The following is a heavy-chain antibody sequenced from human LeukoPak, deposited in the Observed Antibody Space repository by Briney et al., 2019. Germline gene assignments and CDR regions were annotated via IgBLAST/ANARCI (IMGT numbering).Heavy chain of an antibody. CDR1: GGSISSSSYY. Sequence: PSETLSLTCTVSGGSISSSSYYWGWIRQPPGKGLEWIGSIYYSGSTYYNPSLKSRVTISVDTSKNQFSLKLSSVTAADTAVYYCARVMRTGYYLGYWGQGTLVTVSS. D-gene: IGHD3/OR15-3a*01. V-gene: IGHV4-39*07. CDR2: IYYSGST. J-gene: IGHJ4*02. CDR3: ARVMRTGYYLGY.